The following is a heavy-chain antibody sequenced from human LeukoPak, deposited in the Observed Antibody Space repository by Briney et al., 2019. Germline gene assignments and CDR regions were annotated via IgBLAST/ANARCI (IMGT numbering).Heavy chain of an antibody. J-gene: IGHJ5*02. CDR2: MYYSGST. CDR3: ARPYYYDSRIDP. CDR1: GGSISSGDYY. V-gene: IGHV4-30-4*01. D-gene: IGHD3-22*01. Sequence: SETLSLTCTVSGGSISSGDYYRSWIRQPPGKGLEWIAYMYYSGSTYYNPSLKSRVTMSADTSKNQLSPKLSSVTAADTAVYYCARPYYYDSRIDPWGQGILVTVSS.